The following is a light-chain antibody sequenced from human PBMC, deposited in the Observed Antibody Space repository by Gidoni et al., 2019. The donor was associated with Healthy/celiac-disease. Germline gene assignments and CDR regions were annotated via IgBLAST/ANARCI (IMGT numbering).Light chain of an antibody. V-gene: IGKV3-11*01. CDR3: QQRSNWPPKYT. J-gene: IGKJ2*01. CDR2: DAS. Sequence: IVLPQSPATLSLSPGERATLSCRASQSVSSSLAWYQQKPGQAPRLLIYDASNRATGIPARFSGSGSGTDFTLTISSREPEDFAVYYCQQRSNWPPKYTFGQGTKLEIK. CDR1: QSVSSS.